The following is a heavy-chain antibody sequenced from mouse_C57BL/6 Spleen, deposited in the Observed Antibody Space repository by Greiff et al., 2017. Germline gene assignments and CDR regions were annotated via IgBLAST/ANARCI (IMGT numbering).Heavy chain of an antibody. D-gene: IGHD2-13*01. J-gene: IGHJ4*01. CDR3: TRYGDYDAMDY. CDR2: IYPGNSDT. CDR1: GYTFTSYW. V-gene: IGHV1-5*01. Sequence: VQLQQPGTELVKPGASVKLSCKASGYTFTSYWMHWVKQRPGQGLEWIGAIYPGNSDTSYNQKFKGKAKLTAVTSASTAYMELSSLTNEDSAVYYCTRYGDYDAMDYWGQGTSVTVSS.